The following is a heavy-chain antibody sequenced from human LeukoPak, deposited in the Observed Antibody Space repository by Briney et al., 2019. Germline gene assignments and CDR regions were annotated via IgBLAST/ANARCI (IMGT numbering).Heavy chain of an antibody. CDR1: GFTFTSYA. CDR3: AKVAAAILPDAFDF. CDR2: ISGSGFGT. D-gene: IGHD6-25*01. Sequence: PGGSLRLSCAASGFTFTSYAMSWVRQAPGKGLAWVSSISGSGFGTYYADSVKGRFTISRDNSKNTLYLQMNGLRAEDTAVYYCAKVAAAILPDAFDFWGQGTMVTVSP. J-gene: IGHJ3*01. V-gene: IGHV3-23*01.